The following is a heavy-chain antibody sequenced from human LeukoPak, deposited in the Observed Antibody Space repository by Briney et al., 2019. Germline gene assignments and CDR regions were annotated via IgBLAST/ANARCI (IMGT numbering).Heavy chain of an antibody. J-gene: IGHJ4*02. D-gene: IGHD6-19*01. CDR1: GGSISSYY. CDR3: AREGEVAGYFDY. V-gene: IGHV4-59*12. Sequence: SETLSLTSTVSGGSISSYYWSWIRQPPGKGLEWIGYIYYSGSTNYKPSLKSRVTISVDTSKNQFSLKLSSVTAADTAVYYCAREGEVAGYFDYWGQGTLVTVSS. CDR2: IYYSGST.